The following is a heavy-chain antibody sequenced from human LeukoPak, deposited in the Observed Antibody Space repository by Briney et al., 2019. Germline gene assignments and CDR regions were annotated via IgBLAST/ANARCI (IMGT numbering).Heavy chain of an antibody. D-gene: IGHD2-2*01. CDR2: IYTSGIT. Sequence: SETLSLTCTVSGGSISNYYWTWIRQPAGKGLEWVGRIYTSGITNFHPSLKSRLTMSLDTSKNQLSLKLTSVTAADTAVYYCATLVPAAKIDFWGQGTPVTVSS. CDR3: ATLVPAAKIDF. V-gene: IGHV4-4*07. J-gene: IGHJ4*02. CDR1: GGSISNYY.